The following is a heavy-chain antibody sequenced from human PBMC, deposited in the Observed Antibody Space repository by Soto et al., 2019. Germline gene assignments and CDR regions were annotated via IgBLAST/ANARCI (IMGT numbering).Heavy chain of an antibody. CDR1: GFTFSSYA. D-gene: IGHD1-26*01. CDR3: ARANGSYSDYYYGMDV. Sequence: PGGSLRLSCAASGFTFSSYAMSWVRQAPGKGLEWVSVIYSGGSTYYADSVKGRFTISRDNSKNTLYLQMNSLRAEDTAVYYCARANGSYSDYYYGMDVWGQGTTVTVSS. V-gene: IGHV3-53*01. J-gene: IGHJ6*02. CDR2: IYSGGST.